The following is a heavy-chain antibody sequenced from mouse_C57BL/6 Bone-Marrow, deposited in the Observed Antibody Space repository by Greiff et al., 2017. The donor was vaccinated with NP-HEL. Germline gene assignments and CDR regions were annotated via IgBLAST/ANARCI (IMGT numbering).Heavy chain of an antibody. D-gene: IGHD2-2*01. J-gene: IGHJ3*01. V-gene: IGHV1-76*01. CDR3: ARDYYGYPGWFAY. CDR1: GYTFTDYY. Sequence: QVQLQQSGAELVRPGASVKLSCKASGYTFTDYYINWVKQRPGQGLEWIARIYPGSGNTYYNEKFKGKATLTAEKSSSTAYMQLSSLTSEDSAVYFCARDYYGYPGWFAYWGQGTLVTVSA. CDR2: IYPGSGNT.